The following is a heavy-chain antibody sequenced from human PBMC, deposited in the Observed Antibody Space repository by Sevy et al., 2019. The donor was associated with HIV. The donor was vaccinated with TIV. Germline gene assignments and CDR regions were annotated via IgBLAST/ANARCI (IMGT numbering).Heavy chain of an antibody. J-gene: IGHJ4*02. Sequence: GGSLRLSCAASGFTFSNFVMNWVRQAPGKGLEWVPYISSRGSTIYYADSVKGRFTISRDNAKNSLFLQMNSLRDEDTAVYYCAILTIFGVVTDFDYWGQGTLVTVSS. CDR2: ISSRGSTI. V-gene: IGHV3-48*02. CDR1: GFTFSNFV. CDR3: AILTIFGVVTDFDY. D-gene: IGHD3-3*01.